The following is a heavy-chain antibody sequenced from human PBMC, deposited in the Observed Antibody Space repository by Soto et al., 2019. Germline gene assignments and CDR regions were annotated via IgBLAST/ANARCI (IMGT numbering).Heavy chain of an antibody. D-gene: IGHD6-19*01. Sequence: GGSLRLSCTSSGFTFSDYYMSWIRQAPGKGLEWVSYISSSGSTIYYADSVKGRFTISRDNAKNSLYLQMNSLRAEDTAVYYCARDMAVAGTRILYYYYYYYMDVWGKGTTVTVSS. CDR3: ARDMAVAGTRILYYYYYYYMDV. CDR1: GFTFSDYY. J-gene: IGHJ6*03. V-gene: IGHV3-11*01. CDR2: ISSSGSTI.